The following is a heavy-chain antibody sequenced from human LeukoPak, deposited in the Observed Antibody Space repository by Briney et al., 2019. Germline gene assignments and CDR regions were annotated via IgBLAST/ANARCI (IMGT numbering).Heavy chain of an antibody. V-gene: IGHV3-30-3*01. CDR2: ISYDGNNK. Sequence: GGSLRLSCAVSGFTFSRYAMHWVRQAPGRGLEWLTVISYDGNNKYYADSVKGRFTISRDNSRNTVYLQMNNLRAEDTAVYYCSREIGDSWSGATYGYWGQGTLVTVSS. D-gene: IGHD3-3*01. CDR1: GFTFSRYA. J-gene: IGHJ4*02. CDR3: SREIGDSWSGATYGY.